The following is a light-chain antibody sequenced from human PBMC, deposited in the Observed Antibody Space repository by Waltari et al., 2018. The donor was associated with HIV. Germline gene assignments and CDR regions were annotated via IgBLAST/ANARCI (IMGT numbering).Light chain of an antibody. Sequence: EIVLTQSPATLSLSAGETATLSCRASQSDGSYLGWYQQKPGQAPRLLIYAASNRATVIPARFSGSGSGTDFTLTISSLEPEDFAVYYCQQRSDWPPTFGQGTKVEIK. CDR1: QSDGSY. V-gene: IGKV3-11*01. CDR3: QQRSDWPPT. CDR2: AAS. J-gene: IGKJ1*01.